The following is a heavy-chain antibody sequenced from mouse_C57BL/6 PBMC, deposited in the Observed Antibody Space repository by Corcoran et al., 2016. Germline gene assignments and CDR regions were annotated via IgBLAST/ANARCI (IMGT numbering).Heavy chain of an antibody. J-gene: IGHJ2*01. CDR1: GYTFIDYY. D-gene: IGHD1-1*01. Sequence: QDQLQQSGAELVKPGAAGKIPCKAAGYTFIDYYKNWVKQRPGQGLEWIGWIFPGSGSTYYNEKFKGKATLTVDKSSSTAYMLLSSLTSEDSAVYFCARVGYYYGSPFDYLGQGTTLTVSS. CDR3: ARVGYYYGSPFDY. CDR2: IFPGSGST. V-gene: IGHV1-75*01.